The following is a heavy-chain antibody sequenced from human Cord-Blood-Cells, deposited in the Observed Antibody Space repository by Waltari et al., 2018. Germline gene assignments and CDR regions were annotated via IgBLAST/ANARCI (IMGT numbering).Heavy chain of an antibody. J-gene: IGHJ4*02. CDR3: VTPRYSSSWCFDY. D-gene: IGHD6-13*01. Sequence: QVQLVQSGAEVKKPGASVKVPCQGSGYTLTELSMHGGRQAPGKGLEWMGGFDPEDGETIYAQKFQGRVTMTEDTSTDTAYMELSSLRSEDTAVYYCVTPRYSSSWCFDYWGQGTLVTVSS. CDR1: GYTLTELS. V-gene: IGHV1-24*01. CDR2: FDPEDGET.